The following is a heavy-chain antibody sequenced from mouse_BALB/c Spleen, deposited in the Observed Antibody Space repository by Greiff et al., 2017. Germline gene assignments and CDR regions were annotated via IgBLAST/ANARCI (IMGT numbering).Heavy chain of an antibody. V-gene: IGHV3-1*02. Sequence: EVKVEESGPDLVKPSQSLSLTCTVTGYSITSGYSWHWIRQFPGNKLEWMGYIHYSGSTNYNPSLKSRISITRDTSKNQFFLQLNSVTTEDTATYYCARVGIYYGNYLAWFAYWGQGTLVTVSA. D-gene: IGHD2-1*01. CDR3: ARVGIYYGNYLAWFAY. CDR2: IHYSGST. J-gene: IGHJ3*01. CDR1: GYSITSGYS.